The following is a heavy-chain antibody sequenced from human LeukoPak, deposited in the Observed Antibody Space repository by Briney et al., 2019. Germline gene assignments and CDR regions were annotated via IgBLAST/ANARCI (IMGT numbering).Heavy chain of an antibody. V-gene: IGHV4-31*03. CDR1: GGSISGGDYS. Sequence: SETLSLTCSVSGGSISGGDYSWSWIRQFPGKGLEWIGYIHYSGSTYYNPSLKSRIIISVDTSRNQFSLRLSSVTAADTAVCYCAREGGQERYFDCWGQGTLVTVSS. J-gene: IGHJ4*02. CDR3: AREGGQERYFDC. CDR2: IHYSGST.